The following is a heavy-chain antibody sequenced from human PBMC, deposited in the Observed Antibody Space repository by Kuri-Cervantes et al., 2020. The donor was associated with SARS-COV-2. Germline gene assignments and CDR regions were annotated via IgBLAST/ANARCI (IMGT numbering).Heavy chain of an antibody. V-gene: IGHV3-7*01. Sequence: GGSLRLSCAASGFTFSSYWMSWVRQAPGKGLEWMANIKEDGSEKYFVDSVKGRIAVSRDNAKSSLFLQMDSLTAEDTAVYYCTRGRYAFDIWGQGTLVTVSS. CDR1: GFTFSSYW. CDR2: IKEDGSEK. J-gene: IGHJ3*02. CDR3: TRGRYAFDI.